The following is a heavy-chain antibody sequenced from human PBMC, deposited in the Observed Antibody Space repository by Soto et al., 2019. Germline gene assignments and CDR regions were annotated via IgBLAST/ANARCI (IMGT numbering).Heavy chain of an antibody. CDR1: GFTFSSYW. CDR2: IKQDGSEK. D-gene: IGHD6-13*01. J-gene: IGHJ3*02. CDR3: ARFEYPRIAAAGPVFAFDI. Sequence: GGSLRLSCAASGFTFSSYWMSWIRQAPGKGLEWVANIKQDGSEKYYVDSVKGRFTISRDNAKNSLYLQMNSLRAEDTAVYYCARFEYPRIAAAGPVFAFDIWGQGTMVTVSS. V-gene: IGHV3-7*05.